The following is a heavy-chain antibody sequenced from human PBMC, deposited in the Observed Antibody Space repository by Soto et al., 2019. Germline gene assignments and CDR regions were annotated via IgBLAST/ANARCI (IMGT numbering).Heavy chain of an antibody. D-gene: IGHD1-1*01. J-gene: IGHJ6*02. V-gene: IGHV3-13*01. CDR2: IGTAGDT. Sequence: GGSLRLSCAASGFTFSSYDMHWVRQATGKGLEWVSAIGTAGDTYYPGSVKGRFTISRENAKNSLYLQMNSLRAGDTAVYYCARDIFNWNEEGGYYYGMDVWGQGTTVTVSS. CDR3: ARDIFNWNEEGGYYYGMDV. CDR1: GFTFSSYD.